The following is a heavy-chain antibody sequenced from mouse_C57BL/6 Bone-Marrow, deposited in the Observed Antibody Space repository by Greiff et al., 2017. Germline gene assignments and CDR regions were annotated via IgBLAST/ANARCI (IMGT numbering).Heavy chain of an antibody. V-gene: IGHV14-4*01. Sequence: VQLQQSGAELVRPGASVKLSCTASGFTFKDDYMHWVKQRPEQGLEWIGRIDPVNGDTDYAPKFKGKATLTADTASSAAYLQLSSLTSEDTADYYGTTVIFFDVWGAGTTVTVSS. CDR1: GFTFKDDY. CDR2: IDPVNGDT. CDR3: TTVIFFDV. D-gene: IGHD1-1*01. J-gene: IGHJ1*01.